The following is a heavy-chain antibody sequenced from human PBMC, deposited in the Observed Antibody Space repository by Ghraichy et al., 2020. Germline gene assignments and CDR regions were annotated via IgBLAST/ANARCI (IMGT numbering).Heavy chain of an antibody. CDR1: GGSFSGYY. Sequence: SETLSLTCAVYGGSFSGYYWSWIRQPPGKGLEWIGEINHSGSTNYNPSLKSRVTISVDTSKNQFSLKLSSVTAADTAVYYCAREGVIDFWSGRQSAIDYWGQGTLVTVSS. V-gene: IGHV4-34*01. D-gene: IGHD3-3*01. J-gene: IGHJ4*02. CDR3: AREGVIDFWSGRQSAIDY. CDR2: INHSGST.